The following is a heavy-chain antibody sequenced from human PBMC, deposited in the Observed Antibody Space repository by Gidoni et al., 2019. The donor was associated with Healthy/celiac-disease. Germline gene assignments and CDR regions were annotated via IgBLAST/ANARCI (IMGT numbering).Heavy chain of an antibody. Sequence: QVQLVQSGAEVKKPGSSVKVSCKAAGGTFSSYAISWVRQAPGQGLEWMGGIIPIFGTANYAQKYQGGVTITADESTSTAYMELSSLRSEDTAVYYCAIEDPERESVPWHMTTQSGWGQGTLVTVSS. D-gene: IGHD4-17*01. CDR1: GGTFSSYA. J-gene: IGHJ4*02. CDR2: IIPIFGTA. V-gene: IGHV1-69*01. CDR3: AIEDPERESVPWHMTTQSG.